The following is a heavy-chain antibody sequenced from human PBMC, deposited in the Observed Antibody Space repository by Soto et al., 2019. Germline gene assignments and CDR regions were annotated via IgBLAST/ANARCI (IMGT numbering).Heavy chain of an antibody. CDR3: ARSRSISRHRGYYYGMDV. D-gene: IGHD2-2*01. CDR2: ISGSSTYT. J-gene: IGHJ6*02. Sequence: QVQLVESGGGLVKPGGSLRLSCAASGFTFSDYYMSWIRQAPGKGLEWVSYISGSSTYTKYADSVKGRFTISRDNAKNSLYLQMNSVRVEDTAVYYCARSRSISRHRGYYYGMDVWGQGTTVTVSS. V-gene: IGHV3-11*05. CDR1: GFTFSDYY.